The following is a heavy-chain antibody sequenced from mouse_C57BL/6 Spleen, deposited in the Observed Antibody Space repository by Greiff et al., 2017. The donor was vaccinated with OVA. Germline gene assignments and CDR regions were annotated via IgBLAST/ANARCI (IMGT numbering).Heavy chain of an antibody. CDR1: GYSFTSYY. Sequence: QVQLQQSGPELVKPGASVKISCKASGYSFTSYYIHWVKQRPGQGLEWIGWIYPGSGNTQYNAKFKGKATLTADTSSSTAYMQLSSLTSEDSAVYYCARWGNWAFDDWGKGTTLTVSS. CDR3: ARWGNWAFDD. D-gene: IGHD4-1*01. J-gene: IGHJ2*01. CDR2: IYPGSGNT. V-gene: IGHV1-66*01.